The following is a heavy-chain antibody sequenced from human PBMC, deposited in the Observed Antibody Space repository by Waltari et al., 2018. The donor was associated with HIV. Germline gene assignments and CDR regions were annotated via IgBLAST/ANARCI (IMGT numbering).Heavy chain of an antibody. Sequence: EEQLVESGGGLVQPGRSLRLSCVASGFTLDDYDMHWVRQVPGKGLEWVAGTLWKSGSIGYAASLHCRFTMSRYYAKNSLYLHMNNLRPEDTALYYCVMDMGSSTAAASYWRQGTPVTVSS. D-gene: IGHD6-6*01. CDR3: VMDMGSSTAAASY. J-gene: IGHJ4*02. CDR2: TLWKSGSI. CDR1: GFTLDDYD. V-gene: IGHV3-9*01.